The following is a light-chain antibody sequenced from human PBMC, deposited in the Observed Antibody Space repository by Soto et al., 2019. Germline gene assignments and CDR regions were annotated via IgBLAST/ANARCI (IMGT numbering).Light chain of an antibody. Sequence: QSVLTQPPSASGTPGQRVTISCSGSSSNIGSNNVNWYQQLPGTAPKLLIYSNNQRPSGVPDRFSGSKSGTSASLAISGLQSEDEADYYCAAWDDSLNGPDVVFGGGTKVTVL. CDR1: SSNIGSNN. CDR2: SNN. CDR3: AAWDDSLNGPDVV. J-gene: IGLJ2*01. V-gene: IGLV1-44*01.